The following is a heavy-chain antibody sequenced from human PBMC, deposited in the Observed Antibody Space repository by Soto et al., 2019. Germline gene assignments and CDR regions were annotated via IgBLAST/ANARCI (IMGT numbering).Heavy chain of an antibody. Sequence: PGGSLRLSCAASGFTFSSYSMNWVRQAPGKGLEWVSSISSSSSYIYYADSVKGRFTISRDNAKNSLYLQMNSLRAEDTAVYYCARDLDPGISAAAPNYYYNYGMDIWGQGTTVTVSS. J-gene: IGHJ6*02. D-gene: IGHD6-13*01. CDR1: GFTFSSYS. V-gene: IGHV3-21*01. CDR3: ARDLDPGISAAAPNYYYNYGMDI. CDR2: ISSSSSYI.